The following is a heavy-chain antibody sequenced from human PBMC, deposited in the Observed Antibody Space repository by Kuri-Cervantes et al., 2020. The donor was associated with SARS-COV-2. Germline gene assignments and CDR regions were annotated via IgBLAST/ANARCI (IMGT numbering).Heavy chain of an antibody. CDR3: ARESNYSHYYGTEV. Sequence: GSLRLSCTVSGGSISTYYWSWIRQPPGKGLEWIGYIYYSGSTTYNPSLKSRVTISVDTSKNQFPLELDSVTAADTAVYYCARESNYSHYYGTEVWGQGTTVTVSS. J-gene: IGHJ6*02. V-gene: IGHV4-59*01. CDR1: GGSISTYY. CDR2: IYYSGST.